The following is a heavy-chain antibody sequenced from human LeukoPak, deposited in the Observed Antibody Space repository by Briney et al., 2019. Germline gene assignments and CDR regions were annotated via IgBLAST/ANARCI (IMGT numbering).Heavy chain of an antibody. V-gene: IGHV3-30*03. CDR1: GFTFSSYG. D-gene: IGHD3-22*01. J-gene: IGHJ4*02. Sequence: GGSLRLSCAASGFTFSSYGIHWVRQAPGKGLEWVAVISYDGRNKQYADSAKGRLTISRDNSKNTLYLQTNSLRAEDTAVYYCARGQFRLHSYDGSTFDYWGQGTLVSVSS. CDR2: ISYDGRNK. CDR3: ARGQFRLHSYDGSTFDY.